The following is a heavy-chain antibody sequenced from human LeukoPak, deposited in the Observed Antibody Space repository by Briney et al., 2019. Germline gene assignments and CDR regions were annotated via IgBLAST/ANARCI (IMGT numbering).Heavy chain of an antibody. CDR1: GFTFSSYA. D-gene: IGHD6-19*01. Sequence: GGSLRLSCAASGFTFSSYAMSWVRQAPGKGLEWVSAISGSGGSTYYADSVKGRFTISRDNSKNTLYLQMNSLRAEDTAVYCCAKDPGGRYSSGWYRFDYWGQGTLVTVSS. J-gene: IGHJ4*02. CDR3: AKDPGGRYSSGWYRFDY. V-gene: IGHV3-23*01. CDR2: ISGSGGST.